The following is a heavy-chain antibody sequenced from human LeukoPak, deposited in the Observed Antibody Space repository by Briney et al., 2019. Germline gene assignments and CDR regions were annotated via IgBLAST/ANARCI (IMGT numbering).Heavy chain of an antibody. CDR2: INPNSGGT. J-gene: IGHJ4*02. V-gene: IGHV1-2*02. CDR1: GYTFTGYY. D-gene: IGHD4-17*01. CDR3: ARDLPSDYGDYVPGY. Sequence: ASVKVSCKASGYTFTGYYMHWVRQAPGQGLEWMGWINPNSGGTNYAQKFQGRVTMTRDTSISTAYMELSRLRSDDTAVYYCARDLPSDYGDYVPGYWGQGNLVTVSS.